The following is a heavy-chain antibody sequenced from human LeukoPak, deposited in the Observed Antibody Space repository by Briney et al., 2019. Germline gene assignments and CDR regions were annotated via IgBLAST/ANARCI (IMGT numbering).Heavy chain of an antibody. D-gene: IGHD1-1*01. CDR1: GFTFSDYY. CDR3: ARAWNDGFDI. V-gene: IGHV3-11*04. CDR2: ITNNGRTT. J-gene: IGHJ3*02. Sequence: GGSLRLSCAASGFTFSDYYMGWIRQAPRKGLEWVSYITNNGRTTYHADSVKGRFTISRDNAKNSLYLQMNSLRVEDTAMYYCARAWNDGFDIWGQGTMVTVSP.